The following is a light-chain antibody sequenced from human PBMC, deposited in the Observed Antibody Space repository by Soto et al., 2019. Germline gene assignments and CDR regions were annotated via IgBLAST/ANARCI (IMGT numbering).Light chain of an antibody. V-gene: IGKV3-11*01. CDR2: DAS. Sequence: EIVLTQSPATLSFSPGERATLSCRASQSVSSSLAWYQQKPGQAPRLLIYDASNRATGIPARFSGSGSGTDFTLTISSLEPEDFAVYYCQQRSNWPWTFGQGTKVEIK. CDR1: QSVSSS. J-gene: IGKJ1*01. CDR3: QQRSNWPWT.